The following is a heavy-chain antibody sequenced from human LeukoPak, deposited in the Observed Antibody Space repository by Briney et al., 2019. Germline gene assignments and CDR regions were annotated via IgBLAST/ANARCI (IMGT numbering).Heavy chain of an antibody. J-gene: IGHJ4*02. CDR3: ARVDSSNWYEYRGYFDY. V-gene: IGHV4-59*01. Sequence: SETLSLTCAVYGGSFSGYYWSWIRQPPGKGLEWIGYIYYSGSTNYNPSLKSRVTISVDTSKNQFSLKLSSVTAADTAVYYCARVDSSNWYEYRGYFDYWGQGTLVTVSS. D-gene: IGHD6-13*01. CDR1: GGSFSGYY. CDR2: IYYSGST.